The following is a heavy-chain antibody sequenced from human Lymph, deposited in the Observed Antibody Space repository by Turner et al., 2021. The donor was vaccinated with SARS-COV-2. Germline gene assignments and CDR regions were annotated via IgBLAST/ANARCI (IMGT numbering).Heavy chain of an antibody. V-gene: IGHV4-59*08. CDR2: IYYSGGT. CDR3: ARGFDY. Sequence: QVQLQESGTGRVKPSETLSLTCTVSGGSISSYYCSWIRQPPGKGLEWIGYIYYSGGTNYNPSLKRRVTISVDTSKNQFSLRLSSVTAADTAVYYCARGFDYWGQGTLVTVSS. CDR1: GGSISSYY. J-gene: IGHJ4*02.